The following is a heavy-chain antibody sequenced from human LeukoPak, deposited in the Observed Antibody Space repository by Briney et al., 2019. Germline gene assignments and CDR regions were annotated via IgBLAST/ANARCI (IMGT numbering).Heavy chain of an antibody. CDR1: GFTFSSYG. V-gene: IGHV3-66*04. CDR2: IYSGGST. CDR3: ARQGSYSLFDY. D-gene: IGHD1-26*01. J-gene: IGHJ4*02. Sequence: GGSLRLSCAASGFTFSSYGMSWVRQAPGKGLEWVSVIYSGGSTYYADSVKGRFTISRDNSKNTLYLQMNSLRAEDTAVYYCARQGSYSLFDYWGQGTLVTVSS.